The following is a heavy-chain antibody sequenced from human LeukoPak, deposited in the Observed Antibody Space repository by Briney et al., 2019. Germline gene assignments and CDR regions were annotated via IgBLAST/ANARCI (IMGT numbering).Heavy chain of an antibody. Sequence: SETLSLTCTVSGGSINNYYWSWIRQPAGKGLEWIGRIYTRGSTNYNPSLKSRVTMSVDTSKNQFSLKLSSVTAADTAVYYCDRGRYCSADICSGGDAFDIWGQGTMVSVSS. D-gene: IGHD2-15*01. J-gene: IGHJ3*02. CDR1: GGSINNYY. CDR2: IYTRGST. V-gene: IGHV4-4*07. CDR3: DRGRYCSADICSGGDAFDI.